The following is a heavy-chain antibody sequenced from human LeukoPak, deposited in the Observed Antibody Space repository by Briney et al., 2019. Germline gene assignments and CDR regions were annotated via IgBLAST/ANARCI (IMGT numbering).Heavy chain of an antibody. Sequence: PSETLSLTCTVSGGSISSSSYYWGWIRQPPGKGLEGIGGIYYSGSTYYNPSLKSRVTISVDTSTNQFSLKLSSVTAADTAVYYCARDTAQFRGVIPLRGPYWFDPWGQGTLVTVSS. V-gene: IGHV4-39*07. CDR1: GGSISSSSYY. J-gene: IGHJ5*02. CDR3: ARDTAQFRGVIPLRGPYWFDP. D-gene: IGHD3-10*01. CDR2: IYYSGST.